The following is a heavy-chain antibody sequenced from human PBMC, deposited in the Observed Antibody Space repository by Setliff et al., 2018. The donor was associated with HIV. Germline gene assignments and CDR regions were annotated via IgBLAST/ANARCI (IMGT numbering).Heavy chain of an antibody. CDR3: ARNTPGIVPRRVGFDP. V-gene: IGHV1-2*02. J-gene: IGHJ5*02. CDR1: GYTFTGYY. CDR2: INPNSGDT. Sequence: GASVKVSCKASGYTFTGYYMHWVRQAPGQGLEWMGWINPNSGDTNYAQRFQGRVTMTRDTSSSTAYLELSRLISDDTAVYYCARNTPGIVPRRVGFDPWGQGTLVTVSS. D-gene: IGHD1-26*01.